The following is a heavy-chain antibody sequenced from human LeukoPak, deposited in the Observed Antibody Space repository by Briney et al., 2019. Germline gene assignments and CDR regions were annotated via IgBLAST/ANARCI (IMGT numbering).Heavy chain of an antibody. D-gene: IGHD4-17*01. CDR2: IIPIFGTA. J-gene: IGHJ4*02. Sequence: SVKVSCKASGGTFSSYAISWVRQAPGQGLEWMGGIIPIFGTANYAQKFQGRVTITADESTSTAYMELSSLRSEDTAVYYCARVGDYEASNDYWGQGTLVTVSS. CDR3: ARVGDYEASNDY. V-gene: IGHV1-69*13. CDR1: GGTFSSYA.